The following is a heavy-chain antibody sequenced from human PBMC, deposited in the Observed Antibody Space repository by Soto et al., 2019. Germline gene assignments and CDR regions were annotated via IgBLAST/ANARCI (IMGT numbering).Heavy chain of an antibody. J-gene: IGHJ5*02. Sequence: PGGSLRLSCAASGFTFSSYGMHWVRQAPGKGLEWVAVIWYDGSNKYYADSVKGRFTISRDNSKNTLYLQMNSLRAEDTAVYYCARGALYYYDSSGYYPYLNWFDPWGQGTLVTVPQ. CDR2: IWYDGSNK. CDR1: GFTFSSYG. V-gene: IGHV3-33*01. D-gene: IGHD3-22*01. CDR3: ARGALYYYDSSGYYPYLNWFDP.